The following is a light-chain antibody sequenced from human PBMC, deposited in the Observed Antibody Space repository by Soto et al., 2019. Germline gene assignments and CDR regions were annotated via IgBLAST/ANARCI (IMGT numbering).Light chain of an antibody. CDR1: QTISTH. Sequence: IQMTQSPCSLSASVGDRITMTCRASQTISTHLNWYQQKPGKAPKLLISTSSTLQSVVPSRFSGNGSGTEFTLSIRGLQPDDVATYFCQQSYQTPWTFGLGTKVEI. V-gene: IGKV1-39*01. CDR2: TSS. CDR3: QQSYQTPWT. J-gene: IGKJ1*01.